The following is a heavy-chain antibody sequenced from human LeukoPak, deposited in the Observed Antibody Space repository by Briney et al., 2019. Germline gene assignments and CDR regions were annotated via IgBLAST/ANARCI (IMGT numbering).Heavy chain of an antibody. V-gene: IGHV3-23*01. CDR1: GFTFSSYG. CDR3: AKEITFSSGWYFDY. J-gene: IGHJ4*02. CDR2: ISGSGGST. Sequence: PGGSLRLSCAASGFTFSSYGMRWVRQAPGKGLEWVSAISGSGGSTYYADSVKGRFIISRDNSKNTLYLQMNSLRAEDTAVYYCAKEITFSSGWYFDYWGQGTLVTVSS. D-gene: IGHD6-19*01.